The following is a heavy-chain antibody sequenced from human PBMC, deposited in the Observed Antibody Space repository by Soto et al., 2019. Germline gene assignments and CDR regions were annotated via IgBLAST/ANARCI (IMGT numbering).Heavy chain of an antibody. D-gene: IGHD5-12*01. CDR2: IIPILGIA. J-gene: IGHJ4*02. V-gene: IGHV1-69*02. CDR3: ARAGGGYDYFDY. CDR1: GGTFSSYT. Sequence: ASVKVSCKASGGTFSSYTISWVRQAPGQGLEWMGRIIPILGIANYAQKFQGRVTITADKSTSTAYMELSSLRSEDTAVYYCARAGGGYDYFDYWGQGTLVTVSS.